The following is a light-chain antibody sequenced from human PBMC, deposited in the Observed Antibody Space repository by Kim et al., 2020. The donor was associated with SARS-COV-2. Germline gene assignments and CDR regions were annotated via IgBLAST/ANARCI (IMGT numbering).Light chain of an antibody. CDR3: QASDGNTMV. V-gene: IGLV3-1*01. CDR2: QDT. J-gene: IGLJ3*02. CDR1: NLGNKY. Sequence: SYELTQPPSMSVSPGQTARITCSADNLGNKYVCWYRQKAGQSPVLVIYQDTIRPSEIPERFSGSNSGNTATLTIIGTQAVDEADYYCQASDGNTMVFGGGTRLTVL.